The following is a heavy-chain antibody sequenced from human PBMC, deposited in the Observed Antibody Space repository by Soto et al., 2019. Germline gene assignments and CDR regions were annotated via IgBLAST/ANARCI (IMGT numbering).Heavy chain of an antibody. D-gene: IGHD6-13*01. CDR3: ARDDSRAGQDYYYGMDV. CDR2: INPSGGST. Sequence: QVQLVQSGAEVKKPGASVKVSCKASGYTFTSYYMHWVRQAPGQGLEWMGIINPSGGSTSYAQKSQGRVTMTRDTSTSTVYMELSSLRSEDTAVYYCARDDSRAGQDYYYGMDVWGQGTTVTVSS. J-gene: IGHJ6*02. V-gene: IGHV1-46*01. CDR1: GYTFTSYY.